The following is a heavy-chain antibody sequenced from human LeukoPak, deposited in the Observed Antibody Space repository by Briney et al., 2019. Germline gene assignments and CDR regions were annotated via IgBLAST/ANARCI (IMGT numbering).Heavy chain of an antibody. J-gene: IGHJ3*01. CDR2: MNIDGSEK. Sequence: GGSLRLSCAASGFTFSNYWMGWVRQAPGKRPEWVANMNIDGSEKYYADSVKGRFTISRDNSKNSLYLQMNNLRDDDTAVYYCARDQGMVNDAFDVWGQGTLVTVSS. CDR3: ARDQGMVNDAFDV. V-gene: IGHV3-7*03. D-gene: IGHD4/OR15-4a*01. CDR1: GFTFSNYW.